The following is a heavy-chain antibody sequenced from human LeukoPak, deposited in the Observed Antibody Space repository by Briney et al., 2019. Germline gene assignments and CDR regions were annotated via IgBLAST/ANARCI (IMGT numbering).Heavy chain of an antibody. D-gene: IGHD1-26*01. Sequence: GGSLRLSCAASGFTFSSHAMSWVRQAPGKGLEWVSGTTAGGGATHYADSVKGRFTISRDNSKNTLYLQMDSLRAEDTAVYFCAKGQVGPIPFDYWGQGTLVTVSS. CDR3: AKGQVGPIPFDY. CDR2: TTAGGGAT. V-gene: IGHV3-23*01. J-gene: IGHJ4*02. CDR1: GFTFSSHA.